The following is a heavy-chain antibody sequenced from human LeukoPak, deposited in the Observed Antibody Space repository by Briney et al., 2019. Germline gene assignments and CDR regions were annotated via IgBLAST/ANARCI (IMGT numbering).Heavy chain of an antibody. D-gene: IGHD5-18*01. J-gene: IGHJ4*02. Sequence: SETLSLTCAVYGGSFSGYYWNWIRQPLGKGLEWIGEINDFGRTKYNPSLKSRVTISGDTSKNQFSLKINSLTAADTAVYYCARSYRAHQTFYSSHFFDYWGQGTLVTVSS. V-gene: IGHV4-34*01. CDR1: GGSFSGYY. CDR3: ARSYRAHQTFYSSHFFDY. CDR2: INDFGRT.